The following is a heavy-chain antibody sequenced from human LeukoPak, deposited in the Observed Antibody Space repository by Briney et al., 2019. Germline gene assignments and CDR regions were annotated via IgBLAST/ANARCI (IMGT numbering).Heavy chain of an antibody. CDR2: ISSSSSYI. Sequence: GGSLRLSCAASGFTLSSYSMSWVRQAPGKGLGWVSSISSSSSYIYYADSVKGRFTISRDNAKNSLYLQMNSLRAEDTAVYYCARVSIAVAGPFDYWGQGTLVTVSS. J-gene: IGHJ4*02. V-gene: IGHV3-21*01. CDR1: GFTLSSYS. CDR3: ARVSIAVAGPFDY. D-gene: IGHD6-19*01.